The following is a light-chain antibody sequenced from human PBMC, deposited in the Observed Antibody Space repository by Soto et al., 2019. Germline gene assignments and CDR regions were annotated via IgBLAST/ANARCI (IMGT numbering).Light chain of an antibody. V-gene: IGKV3-20*01. CDR1: QSVSSSD. Sequence: EIVLTQSPGTLSLSPGERATLSCRASQSVSSSDLAWYQQKPGQAPRLLIYGASSGATGITDRFSSSGSGKDFTLTISRLEPEDCAVYYCQHYGGSRTFGQGTKVAIK. CDR2: GAS. J-gene: IGKJ1*01. CDR3: QHYGGSRT.